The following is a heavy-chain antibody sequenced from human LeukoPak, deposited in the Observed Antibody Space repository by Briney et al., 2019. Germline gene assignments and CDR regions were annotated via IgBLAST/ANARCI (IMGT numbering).Heavy chain of an antibody. V-gene: IGHV4-34*01. CDR1: GGSFSGYY. J-gene: IGHJ3*02. CDR2: INHSGST. D-gene: IGHD3-16*01. CDR3: ASDPWAQPSQDAFDI. Sequence: KPSETLSLTCAVYGGSFSGYYWSWIRQPPGKGLEWIGEINHSGSTNYNPSLKSRVTISVDTSKNQFSLKLSSVTAADTAVYYCASDPWAQPSQDAFDIWGQGTMVTVSS.